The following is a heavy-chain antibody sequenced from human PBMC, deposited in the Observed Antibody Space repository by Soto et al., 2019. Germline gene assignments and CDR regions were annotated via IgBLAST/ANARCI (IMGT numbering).Heavy chain of an antibody. D-gene: IGHD6-19*01. J-gene: IGHJ4*02. CDR1: GGSFSGYY. Sequence: SETLSLTCAVYGGSFSGYYWSWIRQPPGKGLERIGEINHSGSTNYNPSLKSRVTISVDTSKNQFSLKLSSVTAADTAVYYCARKRSSGWYFDYWGQGTLVTVSS. CDR2: INHSGST. V-gene: IGHV4-34*01. CDR3: ARKRSSGWYFDY.